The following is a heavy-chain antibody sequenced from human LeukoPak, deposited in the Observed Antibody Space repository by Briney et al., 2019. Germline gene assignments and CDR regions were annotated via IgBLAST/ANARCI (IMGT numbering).Heavy chain of an antibody. CDR2: IYYSGST. V-gene: IGHV4-39*01. Sequence: SETLSLTCTVSGGSISSSSYYWGWIRQPPGKGLEWIGSIYYSGSTHYNPSLKSRVTISVDTSKNQFSLKLSSVTAADTAVYYCARPSCSGGSCYAFDIWGQGTMVTVSS. D-gene: IGHD2-15*01. CDR1: GGSISSSSYY. J-gene: IGHJ3*02. CDR3: ARPSCSGGSCYAFDI.